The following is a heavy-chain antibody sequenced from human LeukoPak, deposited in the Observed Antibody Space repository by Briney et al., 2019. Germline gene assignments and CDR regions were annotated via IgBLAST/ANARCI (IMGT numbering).Heavy chain of an antibody. V-gene: IGHV3-23*01. Sequence: HPGGSLRLSCAASGFTFSSCGMSWVRQAPGKGLEWVSGISGSAGSAYYADSVKGRFTISRDNSKNTLYLQMNSLRADDTAIYYCAKAGSSTWYFFDYWGQGTLVTVSS. J-gene: IGHJ4*02. CDR2: ISGSAGSA. CDR3: AKAGSSTWYFFDY. CDR1: GFTFSSCG. D-gene: IGHD6-13*01.